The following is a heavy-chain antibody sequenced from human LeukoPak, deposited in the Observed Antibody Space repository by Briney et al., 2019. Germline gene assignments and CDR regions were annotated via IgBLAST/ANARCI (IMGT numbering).Heavy chain of an antibody. CDR2: TSYTGSNK. J-gene: IGHJ4*02. Sequence: GGSLRLSCAGSGFTFSSYALYWVRQAPGKGLEWVTLTSYTGSNKWYADSVKGRLTISRDNSKNTLFLQMNSLRPEDTAVYYCARGTLETNGGIDYWGQGTMVTVSS. CDR3: ARGTLETNGGIDY. V-gene: IGHV3-30*04. D-gene: IGHD7-27*01. CDR1: GFTFSSYA.